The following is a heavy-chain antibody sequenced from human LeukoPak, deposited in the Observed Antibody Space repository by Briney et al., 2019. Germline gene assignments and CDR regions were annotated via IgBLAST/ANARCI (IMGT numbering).Heavy chain of an antibody. CDR1: GFTFSDYW. J-gene: IGHJ4*02. V-gene: IGHV3-74*01. CDR2: VNTDGNNT. CDR3: AREGAYDSGSYGAGDC. Sequence: GGSLRLSCAASGFTFSDYWMHWVRQAPGKGLMWVSRVNTDGNNTTYADSVKGRFTISRDNAKNMFYLQVDSLRAEDTAMYYCAREGAYDSGSYGAGDCWGQGTLVTVSS. D-gene: IGHD3-10*01.